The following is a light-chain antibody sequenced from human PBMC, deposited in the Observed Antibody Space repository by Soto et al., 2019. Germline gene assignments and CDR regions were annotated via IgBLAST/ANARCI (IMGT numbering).Light chain of an antibody. Sequence: QSVLTQPASVSGSPGQSITISCTGTSSDIGDYNYVSWCQHHPGKAPKLMIYEVSHRPSGVSDRFSGSKSGNTASLTISGLQAADEADYYCSSFTRSSTLLYVFGTGTKVTVL. CDR2: EVS. CDR3: SSFTRSSTLLYV. CDR1: SSDIGDYNY. J-gene: IGLJ1*01. V-gene: IGLV2-14*01.